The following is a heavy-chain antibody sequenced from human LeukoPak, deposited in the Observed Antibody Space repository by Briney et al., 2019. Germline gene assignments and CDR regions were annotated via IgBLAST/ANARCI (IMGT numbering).Heavy chain of an antibody. CDR3: VLRGAVAAADF. CDR2: ISSSGSTI. V-gene: IGHV3-48*03. CDR1: GXTFSSYE. D-gene: IGHD6-19*01. Sequence: GGSLRLSCAASGXTFSSYELNWVRQAPGKGLEWVSYISSSGSTIYYADSVKGRFTISRDNAKNSLYLQMNSLRAEDTAVYYCVLRGAVAAADFWGQGTLVTVSS. J-gene: IGHJ4*02.